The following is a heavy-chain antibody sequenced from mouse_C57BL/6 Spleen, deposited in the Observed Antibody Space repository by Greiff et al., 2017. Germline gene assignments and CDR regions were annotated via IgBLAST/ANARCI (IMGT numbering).Heavy chain of an antibody. CDR3: ARGEWAMDY. J-gene: IGHJ4*01. V-gene: IGHV1-82*01. CDR1: GYAFSSSW. CDR2: IYPGDGDT. D-gene: IGHD1-3*01. Sequence: VQLQQSGPELVKPGASVKISCKASGYAFSSSWMNWVKQRPGKGLEWIGRIYPGDGDTNYNGKFKGKATLTADKSSSTAYMQLSGLTSEDSAVYFCARGEWAMDYWGQGTSVTVSS.